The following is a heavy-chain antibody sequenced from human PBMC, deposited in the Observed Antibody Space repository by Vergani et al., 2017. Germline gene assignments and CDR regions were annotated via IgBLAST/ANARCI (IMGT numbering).Heavy chain of an antibody. J-gene: IGHJ4*02. V-gene: IGHV4-34*01. D-gene: IGHD2-8*02. CDR2: INHSGST. CDR3: ARVLVSYYFDY. Sequence: QVQLQQWGAGLLKPSETLSLTCAVYGGSFSGYYWSWIRQPPGKGLEWIGEINHSGSTNYNPSLKSRVTISVDTSKNQFSLKLSSLTAADTAVYYCARVLVSYYFDYWGQGTLVTVSS. CDR1: GGSFSGYY.